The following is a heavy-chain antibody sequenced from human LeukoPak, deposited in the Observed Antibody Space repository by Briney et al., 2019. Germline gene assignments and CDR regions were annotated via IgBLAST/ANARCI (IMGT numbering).Heavy chain of an antibody. Sequence: SVKVSCKASGGTFSSYAISWVRQAPGQGLEWMGGIIPIFGTANYAQKFQGRVTITTDESTSTAYMELSSLRSEDTAVYYCARDFNGGDSPGNWFDPWGQGTLVTVSS. CDR2: IIPIFGTA. J-gene: IGHJ5*02. V-gene: IGHV1-69*05. CDR1: GGTFSSYA. D-gene: IGHD4-17*01. CDR3: ARDFNGGDSPGNWFDP.